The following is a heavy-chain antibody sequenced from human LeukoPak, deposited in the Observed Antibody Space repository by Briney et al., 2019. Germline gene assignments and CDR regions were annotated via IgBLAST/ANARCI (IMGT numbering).Heavy chain of an antibody. D-gene: IGHD6-19*01. CDR2: IYHSGST. Sequence: SETLSLTCAVYGGSFSGYYWSWIRQPPGKGLEWIGSIYHSGSTYYNPSLKSRVTISVDTSKNQFSLKLSSVTAADTAVYYCARGRAVAGTFGYWGQGTLVTVSS. CDR1: GGSFSGYY. CDR3: ARGRAVAGTFGY. J-gene: IGHJ4*02. V-gene: IGHV4-34*01.